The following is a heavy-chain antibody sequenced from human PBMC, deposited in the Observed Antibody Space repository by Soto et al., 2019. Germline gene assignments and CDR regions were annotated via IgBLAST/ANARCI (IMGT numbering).Heavy chain of an antibody. CDR2: IDPSDSYT. J-gene: IGHJ4*02. CDR3: AIPGSRDGHNSDL. D-gene: IGHD2-2*01. CDR1: GYIFSSYW. Sequence: GECLKISCKSSGYIFSSYWINCVRQMPGKGLEWMGKIDPSDSYTNYSPSFQGHVSISADKSISTAYLQWSSLKASDTAMYYCAIPGSRDGHNSDLWGQGTLVTVSP. V-gene: IGHV5-10-1*01.